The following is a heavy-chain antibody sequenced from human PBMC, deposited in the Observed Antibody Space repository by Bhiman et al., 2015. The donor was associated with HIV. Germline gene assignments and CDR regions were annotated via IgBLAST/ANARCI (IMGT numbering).Heavy chain of an antibody. J-gene: IGHJ2*01. D-gene: IGHD6-13*01. CDR2: ISGSSSYI. V-gene: IGHV3-21*02. CDR1: GFTFSTYS. CDR3: ARGLEQLVHGRYFDL. Sequence: VQLVESGGGLVKPGGSLRLSCAVSGFTFSTYSMIWVRQAPGKGLEWVSSISGSSSYIYYADSMKGRFNTSRDNAKNSLYLQMNSLRAEDTALYYCARGLEQLVHGRYFDLWGRGTLVTVSS.